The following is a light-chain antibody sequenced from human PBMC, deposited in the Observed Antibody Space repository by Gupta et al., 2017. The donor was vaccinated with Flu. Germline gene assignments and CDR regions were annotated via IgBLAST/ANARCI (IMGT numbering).Light chain of an antibody. CDR3: QQYGSSYT. CDR2: GAS. CDR1: PSLSSTY. Sequence: DIVFTQSLGTLSLTPGERATLSCRASPSLSSTYLAWYQQKPGQAPRLLIYGASSRATGIPVRFSGSGSGTVFTLTISRLEPEDVAVYYCQQYGSSYTFAQGTKLEIK. V-gene: IGKV3-20*01. J-gene: IGKJ2*01.